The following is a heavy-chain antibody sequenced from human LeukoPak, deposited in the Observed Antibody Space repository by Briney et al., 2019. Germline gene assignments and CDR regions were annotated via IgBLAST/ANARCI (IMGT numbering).Heavy chain of an antibody. D-gene: IGHD3-22*01. V-gene: IGHV3-23*01. CDR1: GFTFSSYA. J-gene: IGHJ4*02. Sequence: GGSLRLSCAASGFTFSSYAMSWVRQAPGKGLEWVSAISGSGGSTYYADSVKGRFTISRDNSKNTLYLQMNSLRAEDTAVYYCASLSIDAKGYFDYWGQGTLVTVSS. CDR3: ASLSIDAKGYFDY. CDR2: ISGSGGST.